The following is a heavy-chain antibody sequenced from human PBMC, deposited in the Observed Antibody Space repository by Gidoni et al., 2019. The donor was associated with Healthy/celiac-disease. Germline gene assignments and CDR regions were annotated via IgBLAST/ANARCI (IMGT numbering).Heavy chain of an antibody. CDR3: AKEDRPVPRDNYYYYGMDV. CDR1: SSYG. Sequence: SSYGMHWVRQAPGKGLEWVAVISYDGSNKYYADSVKGRFTISRDNSKNTLYLQMNSLRAEDTAVYYCAKEDRPVPRDNYYYYGMDVWGQGTTVTVSS. V-gene: IGHV3-30*18. J-gene: IGHJ6*02. CDR2: ISYDGSNK.